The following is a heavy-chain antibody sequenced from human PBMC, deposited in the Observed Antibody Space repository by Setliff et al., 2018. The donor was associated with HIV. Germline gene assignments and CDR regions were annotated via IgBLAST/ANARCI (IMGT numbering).Heavy chain of an antibody. D-gene: IGHD2-8*01. V-gene: IGHV4-34*01. J-gene: IGHJ6*02. CDR2: INHSGST. CDR1: GGSFSGYY. CDR3: ARAPSCADSWCYMYYYYYYGMDV. Sequence: SETLSLTCDVYGGSFSGYYWSWIRQPPGKGLEWIGKINHSGSTNYNPSLKSRVTISLDTSKKQFSLRLNSVTAADTGVYYCARAPSCADSWCYMYYYYYYGMDVWGLGTTVTVS.